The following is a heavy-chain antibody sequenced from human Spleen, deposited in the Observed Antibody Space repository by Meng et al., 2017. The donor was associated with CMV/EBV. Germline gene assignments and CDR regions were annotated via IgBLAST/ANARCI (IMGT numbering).Heavy chain of an antibody. J-gene: IGHJ5*02. CDR3: ARAISLGDASWFDP. Sequence: SGASVSSGSSYWSWIRQPPGKGLEWIGYSYYSGNTNYNPSLKSRVTISVDTSKNQFSLKLNSVTAADTAMYYCARAISLGDASWFDPWGQGTLVTVSS. V-gene: IGHV4-61*01. CDR1: GASVSSGSSY. D-gene: IGHD2-21*02. CDR2: SYYSGNT.